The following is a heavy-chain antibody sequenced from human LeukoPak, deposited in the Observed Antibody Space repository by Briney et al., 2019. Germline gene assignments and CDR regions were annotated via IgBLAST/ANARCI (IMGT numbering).Heavy chain of an antibody. V-gene: IGHV3-30*04. Sequence: PGGSLRLSCAASGFTFSSYAMHWVSQAPGKGLEWVAVISYDGSNKYYADSVKGRFTISRDNSKNTLYLQMNSLRAEDTAVYYCARVSRYYGSGNNHYYYYGMDVWGKGTTVTVSS. CDR3: ARVSRYYGSGNNHYYYYGMDV. D-gene: IGHD3-10*01. CDR1: GFTFSSYA. CDR2: ISYDGSNK. J-gene: IGHJ6*04.